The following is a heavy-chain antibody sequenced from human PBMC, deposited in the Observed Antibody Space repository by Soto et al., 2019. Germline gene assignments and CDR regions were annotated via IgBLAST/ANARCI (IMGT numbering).Heavy chain of an antibody. CDR2: IIPILGIA. Sequence: QVQLVQSGAEVKKPGSSVKVSCKASGGTFSSYTISWVRQAPGQGLEWMGRIIPILGIANYAQKFQGRVTITGDKSRRKASMELRSLRSEDTAVYYCASNPDEYCTKGVCPTTWFAPWGRGTLVTVSS. D-gene: IGHD2-8*01. CDR3: ASNPDEYCTKGVCPTTWFAP. J-gene: IGHJ5*02. CDR1: GGTFSSYT. V-gene: IGHV1-69*02.